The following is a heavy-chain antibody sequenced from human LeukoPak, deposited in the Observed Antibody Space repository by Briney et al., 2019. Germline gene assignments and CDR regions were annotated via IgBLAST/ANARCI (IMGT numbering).Heavy chain of an antibody. CDR3: ARGSVGATTTSFDAFDI. CDR1: GYSISRGYY. D-gene: IGHD1-26*01. Sequence: PSETLSLTCTVSGYSISRGYYWGWIRQPPGKGLEWIGSIYHSGTTYYNPSLKSRVTISVDTSKNQFSLKLSSVTAADTAVYYCARGSVGATTTSFDAFDIWGQGTMVTVSS. J-gene: IGHJ3*02. V-gene: IGHV4-38-2*02. CDR2: IYHSGTT.